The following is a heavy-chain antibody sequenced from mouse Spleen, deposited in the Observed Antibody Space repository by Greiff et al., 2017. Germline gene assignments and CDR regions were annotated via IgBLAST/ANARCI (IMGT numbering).Heavy chain of an antibody. J-gene: IGHJ2*01. CDR1: GYTFTSYW. CDR2: IDPSDSYT. CDR3: ARKTPNWDYFDY. V-gene: IGHV1-50*01. Sequence: QVQLQQPGAELVKPGASVKLSCKASGYTFTSYWMQWVKQRPVQGLEWIGEIDPSDSYTNYNQKFKGKTTLTVDTSSSTAYMQLSSLTSEDSAVYYCARKTPNWDYFDYWGQGTTLTVSS. D-gene: IGHD4-1*01.